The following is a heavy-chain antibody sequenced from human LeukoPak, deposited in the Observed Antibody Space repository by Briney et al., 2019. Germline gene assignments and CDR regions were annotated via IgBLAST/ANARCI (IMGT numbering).Heavy chain of an antibody. CDR3: ARDRTSRRRGAGYSNILDY. D-gene: IGHD3-22*01. CDR1: GFTFSIYW. J-gene: IGHJ4*02. Sequence: GGSLRLSCAASGFTFSIYWMHWVRQAPGKGLVWVSRINSDGSSTSYADSVKGRFTISRDNAKNTLYLQMNSLRAEDTAVYYCARDRTSRRRGAGYSNILDYWGQGTLVTVSS. CDR2: INSDGSST. V-gene: IGHV3-74*01.